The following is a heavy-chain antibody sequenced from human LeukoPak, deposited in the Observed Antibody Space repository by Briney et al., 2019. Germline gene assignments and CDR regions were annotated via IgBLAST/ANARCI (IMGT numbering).Heavy chain of an antibody. J-gene: IGHJ6*02. Sequence: GASVKVSCKASGYTFTSYGISWVRQAPGQGLEWMGWISAYNGNTNYAQKLQGRVTMTTDTSTSTAYMELRSLRSDDTAVYYCARDNGFHVTIFGVVSYYYYGMDVWGQGTTVTVSS. V-gene: IGHV1-18*01. CDR2: ISAYNGNT. CDR1: GYTFTSYG. CDR3: ARDNGFHVTIFGVVSYYYYGMDV. D-gene: IGHD3-3*01.